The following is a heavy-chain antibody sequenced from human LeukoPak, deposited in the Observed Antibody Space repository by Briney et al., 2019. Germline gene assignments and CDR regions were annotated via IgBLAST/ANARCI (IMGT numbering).Heavy chain of an antibody. J-gene: IGHJ2*01. D-gene: IGHD3-10*01. CDR2: VFVTGST. CDR3: ARYGRGGAEWYFDL. CDR1: GGSINNYY. Sequence: SETLSLTCSVSGGSINNYYWSWIRQPAGKGLEWIGRVFVTGSTNYNPSVKSRVTISVDKSKNQLSLKLNSVTAEDTAVYYSARYGRGGAEWYFDLWGRGTLVTVSS. V-gene: IGHV4-4*07.